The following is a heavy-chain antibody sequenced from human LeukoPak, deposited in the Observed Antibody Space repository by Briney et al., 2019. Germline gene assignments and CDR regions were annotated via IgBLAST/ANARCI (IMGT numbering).Heavy chain of an antibody. V-gene: IGHV1-69*01. D-gene: IGHD4-23*01. CDR3: AREATVGYYFDY. J-gene: IGHJ4*02. CDR2: IIPIFGTA. Sequence: SVTVSCTASGGTFSSYAISWVRQAPGQGLEWMGGIIPIFGTANYAQKFQGRVTITADESTGTAYMELSSLRSEDTAVYYCAREATVGYYFDYWGQGTLVTVSS. CDR1: GGTFSSYA.